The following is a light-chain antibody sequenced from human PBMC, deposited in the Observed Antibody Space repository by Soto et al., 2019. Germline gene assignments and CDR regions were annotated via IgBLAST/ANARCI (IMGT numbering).Light chain of an antibody. J-gene: IGKJ5*01. CDR2: GAS. CDR3: QQSYSMPPIT. V-gene: IGKV1-39*01. Sequence: DIEMTQSTSPLSASVGARVPIPCRASQNIHSNLNWYQQKPGKAPMLLXYGASILQSGLPSRFGGSGSWTDFALTISSLQTEDFANYYCQQSYSMPPITFGQGTRLQIK. CDR1: QNIHSN.